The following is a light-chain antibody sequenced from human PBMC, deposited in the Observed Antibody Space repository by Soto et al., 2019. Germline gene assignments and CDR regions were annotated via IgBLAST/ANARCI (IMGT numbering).Light chain of an antibody. V-gene: IGLV2-14*01. CDR1: RSDIGSYNY. CDR3: ISYTGSSTSYV. Sequence: QSALAQPACVSWSPGQSITISCIGTRSDIGSYNYVAWYQQFPGKTPKILIYGVSNRPSGVSSRFSGSKSGNTASLTISGLQAEDEADYYCISYTGSSTSYVFGSGTRSPS. CDR2: GVS. J-gene: IGLJ1*01.